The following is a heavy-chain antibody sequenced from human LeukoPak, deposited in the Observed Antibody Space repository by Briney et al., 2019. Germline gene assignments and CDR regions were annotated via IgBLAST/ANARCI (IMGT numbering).Heavy chain of an antibody. CDR3: AREPGDIVVVPAAIRFDP. J-gene: IGHJ5*02. V-gene: IGHV4-39*02. D-gene: IGHD2-2*01. CDR2: IYYSGST. Sequence: SETLSLTCTVSGGSISSSSYYWGWIRQPPGKGLEWIGSIYYSGSTYYNPSLKSRVTISVDTSKNQFSLKLSSVTAADTAVYYCAREPGDIVVVPAAIRFDPWGQGTLVTVSS. CDR1: GGSISSSSYY.